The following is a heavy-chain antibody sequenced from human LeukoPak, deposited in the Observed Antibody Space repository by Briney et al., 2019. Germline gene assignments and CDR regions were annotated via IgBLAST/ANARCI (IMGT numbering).Heavy chain of an antibody. CDR2: ISGSGGGT. CDR3: AKRGVVIRVILVGFHKEAYYFDS. V-gene: IGHV3-23*01. D-gene: IGHD3-22*01. CDR1: GITLSNYG. Sequence: GGSLRLSCAVAGITLSNYGMSWVRQAPGKGLEWVAGISGSGGGTNYADSVKGRFTISRDSPRNTLYLQMNSLRAEDTAVYFCAKRGVVIRVILVGFHKEAYYFDSWGQGALVTVSS. J-gene: IGHJ4*02.